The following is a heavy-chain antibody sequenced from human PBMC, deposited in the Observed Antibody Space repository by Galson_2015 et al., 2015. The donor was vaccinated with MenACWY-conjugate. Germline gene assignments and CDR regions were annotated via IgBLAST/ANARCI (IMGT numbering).Heavy chain of an antibody. D-gene: IGHD1-26*01. CDR1: GFTFSSYW. Sequence: SLRLSCAASGFTFSSYWMHWVRHAPGKGLVWVSRANSDGSGTGYADSVKGRFTISRDNAKNTLYLQMNSLRAEDTAVYYCARLGGNYRTTSYFDYWGQGTLVTVSS. CDR2: ANSDGSGT. V-gene: IGHV3-74*01. CDR3: ARLGGNYRTTSYFDY. J-gene: IGHJ4*02.